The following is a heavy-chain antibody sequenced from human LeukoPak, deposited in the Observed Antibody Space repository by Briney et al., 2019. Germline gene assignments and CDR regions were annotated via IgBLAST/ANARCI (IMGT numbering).Heavy chain of an antibody. J-gene: IGHJ3*02. CDR1: GYTFTSYY. Sequence: ASVRVSCKASGYTFTSYYMHWVRQAPGQGLEWMGIINPSGGSTSYAQKFQGRVTMTRDMSTSTVYMELSSLRSEDTAVYYCARDPYTGSYYASFDIWGQGTMVTVSS. CDR2: INPSGGST. D-gene: IGHD1-26*01. V-gene: IGHV1-46*01. CDR3: ARDPYTGSYYASFDI.